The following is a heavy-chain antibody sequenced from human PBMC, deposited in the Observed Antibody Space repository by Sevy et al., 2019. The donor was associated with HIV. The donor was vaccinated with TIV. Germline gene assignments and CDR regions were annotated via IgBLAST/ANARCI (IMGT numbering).Heavy chain of an antibody. CDR1: GFTFSSYE. Sequence: GGSLRISCAASGFTFSSYEMHWVRQVTGQGLEWVSGIGIAGDTYYPGSVKGRFTISRENARNSLDLQMNSLRAGDTAAYYCVRGNNLGELGYWFDPWGQGTLVTVSS. CDR3: VRGNNLGELGYWFDP. J-gene: IGHJ5*02. CDR2: IGIAGDT. V-gene: IGHV3-13*01. D-gene: IGHD3-10*01.